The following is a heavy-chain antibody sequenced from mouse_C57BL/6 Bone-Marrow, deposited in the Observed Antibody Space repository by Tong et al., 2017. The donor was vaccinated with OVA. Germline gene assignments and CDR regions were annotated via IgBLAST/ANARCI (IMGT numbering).Heavy chain of an antibody. CDR3: ARDYYGSSWGYLCDY. Sequence: TFTSYWMHWVKQRPGQGLEWIGNINPSNGGTNYNEKFKSKATLTVDKSSSTAYMQISSLTSEDSAVYYCARDYYGSSWGYLCDYWGKGTTLTV. CDR1: TFTSYW. CDR2: INPSNGGT. V-gene: IGHV1-53*01. J-gene: IGHJ2*01. D-gene: IGHD1-1*01.